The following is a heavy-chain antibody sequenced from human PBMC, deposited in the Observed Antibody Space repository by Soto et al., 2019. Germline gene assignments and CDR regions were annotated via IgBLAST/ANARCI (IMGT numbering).Heavy chain of an antibody. V-gene: IGHV1-8*01. CDR3: ARDYGAEYMDV. CDR1: GYTFNSYD. J-gene: IGHJ6*03. Sequence: QVQLVQSGAEVKKPGASVKVSCKASGYTFNSYDIHWVRQAAGHGLEWMVWMNPNTGNTGYAQKFQGRITMTRNTSISTAYMDLSSLRSEDTAVYFCARDYGAEYMDVWGKGTTVSVSS. D-gene: IGHD4-17*01. CDR2: MNPNTGNT.